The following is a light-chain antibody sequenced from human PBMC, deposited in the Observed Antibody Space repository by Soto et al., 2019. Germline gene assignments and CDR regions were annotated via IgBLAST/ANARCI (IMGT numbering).Light chain of an antibody. J-gene: IGLJ2*01. CDR3: GASDDSLYGEVV. Sequence: QSVLTQPPSASGTPGQRVTISCSGNTSNIGSNSVDWYQQHPGTAPQLLIDSTNQRRSGVADRFSGSKSDTSASLAVSGLQSEDEADDYCGASDDSLYGEVVFGGGTKVTVL. CDR1: TSNIGSNS. V-gene: IGLV1-44*01. CDR2: STN.